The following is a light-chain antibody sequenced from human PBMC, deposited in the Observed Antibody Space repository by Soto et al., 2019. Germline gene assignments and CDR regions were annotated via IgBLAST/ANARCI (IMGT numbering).Light chain of an antibody. CDR3: SSYTSAATYV. CDR2: DVT. CDR1: SSDVGAYNY. J-gene: IGLJ1*01. V-gene: IGLV2-14*03. Sequence: QSALTQPASVSGSPGQSITISCTGSSSDVGAYNYDSWYQQHHPGDAPKLIIYDVTHRPAGVSNRFSGSKSGNTASLTISGLQTEDEADYYCSSYTSAATYVFGTGTKLTVL.